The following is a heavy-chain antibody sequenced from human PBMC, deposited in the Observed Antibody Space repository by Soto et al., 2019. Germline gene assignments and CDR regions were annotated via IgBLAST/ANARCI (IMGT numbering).Heavy chain of an antibody. CDR3: ARDAFCGSGTCRVGHWFDP. Sequence: QVQLQQWGAGLLKTSETLSLTCAVSGGPFSGVYWSWIRQPPGKRLEWIGGVNHRGSANYNPSLESRASMSVDTSKNQFSLKLTSVTAADSAVYYCARDAFCGSGTCRVGHWFDPWGQGTLVTVSS. V-gene: IGHV4-34*02. CDR1: GGPFSGVY. J-gene: IGHJ5*02. CDR2: VNHRGSA. D-gene: IGHD2-21*01.